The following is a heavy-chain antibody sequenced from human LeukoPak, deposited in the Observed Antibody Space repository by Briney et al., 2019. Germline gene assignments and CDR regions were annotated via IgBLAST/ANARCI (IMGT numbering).Heavy chain of an antibody. J-gene: IGHJ6*02. CDR3: ARQRTTRSGRSYYGMDV. CDR1: GFIFSDYS. V-gene: IGHV3-48*01. CDR2: ISGRTTKV. D-gene: IGHD3-10*01. Sequence: GGSLRLSCAASGFIFSDYSMNWVRQTPGKGLEWVSYISGRTTKVYYADSVRGRFTISRDNAKNSLYLQMNSLRAEDTAEYYCARQRTTRSGRSYYGMDVWGQGTTVTVSS.